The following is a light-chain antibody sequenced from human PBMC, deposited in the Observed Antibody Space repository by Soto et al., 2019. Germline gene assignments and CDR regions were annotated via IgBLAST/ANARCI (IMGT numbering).Light chain of an antibody. J-gene: IGKJ2*03. CDR1: QSVSSSY. Sequence: EIVLTQSPGTLSLSPGERATLSCRASQSVSSSYFAWYQQKPGQAPRLLIYGASSRATGIPDRFSGSGSGTDFTLTISTLEPDDFAVYYCQQYGGSPYSFGQGTKLEIK. CDR3: QQYGGSPYS. V-gene: IGKV3-20*01. CDR2: GAS.